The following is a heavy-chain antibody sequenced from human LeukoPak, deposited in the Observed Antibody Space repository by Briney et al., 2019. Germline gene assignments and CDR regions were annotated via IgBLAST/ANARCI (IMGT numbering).Heavy chain of an antibody. Sequence: SETLSLTCTVSGGSISSSNYYWGWIRQPPGKGLEWIGSIYYSGYTYYNPSVESRVTISVDTSKNQFSLKLSSVTAADTAVYYCARQGRGYGGTFDYWGQGTLVTVSS. CDR3: ARQGRGYGGTFDY. CDR2: IYYSGYT. J-gene: IGHJ4*02. V-gene: IGHV4-39*01. D-gene: IGHD3-16*01. CDR1: GGSISSSNYY.